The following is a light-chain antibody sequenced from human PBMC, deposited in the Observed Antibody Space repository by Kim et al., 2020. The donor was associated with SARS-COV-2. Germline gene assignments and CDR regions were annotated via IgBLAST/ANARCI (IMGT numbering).Light chain of an antibody. V-gene: IGLV3-19*01. Sequence: SSELTQEPAVSVALGQTVRITCQGDSRRSYYASWYQQKPGQAPVLVIYGKNNRPSGIPDRFSGSSSGNTASLTITGAQAEDEADYYCNSRDSSGNRWVFGGGTQLTVL. J-gene: IGLJ3*02. CDR3: NSRDSSGNRWV. CDR2: GKN. CDR1: SRRSYY.